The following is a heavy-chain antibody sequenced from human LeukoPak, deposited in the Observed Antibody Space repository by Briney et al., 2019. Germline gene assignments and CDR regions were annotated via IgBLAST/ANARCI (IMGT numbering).Heavy chain of an antibody. CDR2: IGSDEKK. CDR3: ARDLHYYDAMDV. V-gene: IGHV3-23*01. Sequence: GGSLSLSCAPSGFGISGFATTWVRQAPGKGMEWVSSIGSDEKKHYSGSARGRFAISRDTFQHMLYLEMNTLRAEDTAVYYCARDLHYYDAMDVWGQGTTVTVSS. J-gene: IGHJ6*02. CDR1: GFGISGFA.